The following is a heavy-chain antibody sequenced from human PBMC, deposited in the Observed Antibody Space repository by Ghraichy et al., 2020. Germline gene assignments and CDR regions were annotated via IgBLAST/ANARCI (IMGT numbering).Heavy chain of an antibody. D-gene: IGHD3-10*01. Sequence: GGSLRLSCAASGFTFDDYGMSWVRQAPGKGLEWVSGINWNGGSTGYADSVKGRFTISRDNAKNSLYLQMNSLRAEDTALYYCARVRGATPIDAFDIWGQGTMVTVSS. CDR3: ARVRGATPIDAFDI. CDR2: INWNGGST. V-gene: IGHV3-20*04. J-gene: IGHJ3*02. CDR1: GFTFDDYG.